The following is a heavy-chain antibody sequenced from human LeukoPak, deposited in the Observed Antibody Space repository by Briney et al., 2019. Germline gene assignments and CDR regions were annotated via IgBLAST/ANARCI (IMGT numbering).Heavy chain of an antibody. CDR2: ISWNSGSI. CDR3: AKDRGPFYGGDFDY. CDR1: GFNFDDYA. Sequence: GGSLRLSCAASGFNFDDYAMHWVRQAPGKGLEWVSGISWNSGSIGYADSAKGRFTISRDNAKNSLYLQMNSLRAEDTALYYCAKDRGPFYGGDFDYWGQGTLVTVSS. V-gene: IGHV3-9*01. J-gene: IGHJ4*02. D-gene: IGHD2/OR15-2a*01.